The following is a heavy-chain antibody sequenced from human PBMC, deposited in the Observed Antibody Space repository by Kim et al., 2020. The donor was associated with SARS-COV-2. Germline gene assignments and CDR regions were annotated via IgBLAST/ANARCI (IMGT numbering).Heavy chain of an antibody. CDR3: TAPPDY. CDR1: GFTFTNTW. V-gene: IGHV3-15*01. Sequence: GGSLRLSCAASGFTFTNTWLTWVRQAPGKGLEWVGRIKTKTDGGTADYAATVKGRFTIPSDDSNNTLYLTMDSLKTEVTAVYYCTAPPDYWGQGTLVTATS. CDR2: IKTKTDGGTA. J-gene: IGHJ4*02.